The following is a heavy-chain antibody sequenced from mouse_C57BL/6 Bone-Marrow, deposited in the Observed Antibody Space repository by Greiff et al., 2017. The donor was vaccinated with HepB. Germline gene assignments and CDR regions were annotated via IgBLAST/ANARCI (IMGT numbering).Heavy chain of an antibody. V-gene: IGHV2-9-1*01. CDR3: ARKAYCYGPYAMDY. D-gene: IGHD1-1*01. CDR1: GFSLTSYA. Sequence: VQLQQSGPGLVAPSQRLSITCTVSGFSLTSYAISWVRQPPGKGLEWLGVIWTGGGTNYNSALKSKLSISKDNSKSQVFLKMNSLQTDDTARYYGARKAYCYGPYAMDYWGQGTSVTVSA. J-gene: IGHJ4*01. CDR2: IWTGGGT.